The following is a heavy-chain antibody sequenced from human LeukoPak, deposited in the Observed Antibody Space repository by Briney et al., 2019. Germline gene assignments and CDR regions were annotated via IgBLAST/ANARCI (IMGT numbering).Heavy chain of an antibody. Sequence: SETLSLTCTVSGGSISSSSYYWGWIRQPPGKGLEWIGSIYYSGSTYYNPSLKSRVTISVDTSKNQFSLKLSSVTAADTAVYYCAREACSSTSCYTGFDYWGQGTLVTVSS. CDR3: AREACSSTSCYTGFDY. D-gene: IGHD2-2*02. J-gene: IGHJ4*02. CDR2: IYYSGST. V-gene: IGHV4-39*02. CDR1: GGSISSSSYY.